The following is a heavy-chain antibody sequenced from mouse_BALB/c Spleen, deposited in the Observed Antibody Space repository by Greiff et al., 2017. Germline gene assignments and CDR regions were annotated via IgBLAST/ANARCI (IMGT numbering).Heavy chain of an antibody. J-gene: IGHJ4*01. CDR2: INPSTGYT. CDR1: GYTFTSYW. CDR3: ASATGRGYMDY. D-gene: IGHD1-1*01. V-gene: IGHV1-7*01. Sequence: QVQLQQSGAELAKPGASVKMSCKASGYTFTSYWMHWVKQRPGQGLEWIGYINPSTGYTEYNQKFKDKATLTADKSSSTAYMQLSSLTSEDSAVYYCASATGRGYMDYWGQGTSVTVSS.